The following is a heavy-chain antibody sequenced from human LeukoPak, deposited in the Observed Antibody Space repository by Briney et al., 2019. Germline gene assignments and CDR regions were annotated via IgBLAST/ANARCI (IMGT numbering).Heavy chain of an antibody. CDR3: ARTNWFDP. D-gene: IGHD2-8*01. J-gene: IGHJ5*02. CDR2: ISSSGSTI. CDR1: GFSFSSYE. V-gene: IGHV3-48*03. Sequence: PGGSLRLSCAASGFSFSSYEMNWVRLAPGKGLEWVSYISSSGSTIYYADSVKGRFTISRDNAKNSLYLQMNSPRAEDTAVYYCARTNWFDPWGQGTLVTVSS.